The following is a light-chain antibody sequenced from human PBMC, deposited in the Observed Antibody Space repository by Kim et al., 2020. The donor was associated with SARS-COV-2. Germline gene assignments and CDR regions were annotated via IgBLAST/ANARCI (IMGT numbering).Light chain of an antibody. CDR3: QSADGSGTYV. Sequence: VSPGETARITCSGDALPEKQTYWYQQKSGQAPLLLIYKDSERPSGIPGRFSGSSSGTTVTLTISGVQAEDDADYYCQSADGSGTYVFGTGTKVTVL. CDR2: KDS. CDR1: ALPEKQ. J-gene: IGLJ1*01. V-gene: IGLV3-25*03.